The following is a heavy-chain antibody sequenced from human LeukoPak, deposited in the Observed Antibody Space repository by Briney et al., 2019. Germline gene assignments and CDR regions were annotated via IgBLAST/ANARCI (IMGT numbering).Heavy chain of an antibody. CDR3: ARHISVAETFDY. CDR2: INHSGST. V-gene: IGHV4-34*01. J-gene: IGHJ4*02. D-gene: IGHD6-19*01. Sequence: SETLSLTCAVYGGSFSGYYWSWIRQPPGKGLEWIGEINHSGSTNYNPSLKSRVTISVDTSKNQFSLKLSSVTAADTAVYYCARHISVAETFDYWGQGTLVTVSS. CDR1: GGSFSGYY.